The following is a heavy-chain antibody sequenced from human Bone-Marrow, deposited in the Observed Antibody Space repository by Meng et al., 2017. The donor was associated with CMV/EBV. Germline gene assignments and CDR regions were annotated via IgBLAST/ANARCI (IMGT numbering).Heavy chain of an antibody. CDR3: ARDLAVAGYNWFDP. CDR1: GFTVSSIY. D-gene: IGHD6-19*01. V-gene: IGHV3-53*01. Sequence: GESLKISCAASGFTVSSIYMNWVRQAPGKGLEWVSIIYSGGTTYYADSVKGRFTISRDNSKNTLYLQMNSLRAEDTAVYYCARDLAVAGYNWFDPWGQGTLVTVSS. CDR2: IYSGGTT. J-gene: IGHJ5*02.